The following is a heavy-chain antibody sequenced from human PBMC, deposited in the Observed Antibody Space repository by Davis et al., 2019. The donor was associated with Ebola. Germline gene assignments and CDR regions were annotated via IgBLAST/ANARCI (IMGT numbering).Heavy chain of an antibody. J-gene: IGHJ6*02. V-gene: IGHV4-34*01. D-gene: IGHD6-13*01. CDR3: AGIAAAGGMDV. Sequence: SETLSLTCTVSGGSISSYYWSWIRQPPGKGLEWIGEINHSGSTNYNPSLKSRVTISVDTSKNQFSLKLSSVTAADTAVYYCAGIAAAGGMDVWGQGTTVTVSS. CDR2: INHSGST. CDR1: GGSISSYY.